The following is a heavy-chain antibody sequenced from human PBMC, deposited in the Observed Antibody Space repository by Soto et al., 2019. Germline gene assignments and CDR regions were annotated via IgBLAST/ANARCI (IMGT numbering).Heavy chain of an antibody. V-gene: IGHV1-3*01. CDR1: GYTFTSYA. CDR2: INAGNGNT. D-gene: IGHD1-26*01. Sequence: ASVKVSCKASGYTFTSYAMHWVRQAPGQRLEWMGWINAGNGNTKYSQKFQGRVTITRDTSASTAYMELSSLRSEDTAAYYCARALSQWELLPYYWGQGTLVTVSS. J-gene: IGHJ4*02. CDR3: ARALSQWELLPYY.